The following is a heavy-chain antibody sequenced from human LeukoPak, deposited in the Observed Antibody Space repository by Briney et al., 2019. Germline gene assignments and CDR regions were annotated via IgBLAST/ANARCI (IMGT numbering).Heavy chain of an antibody. CDR2: INEDGSEK. J-gene: IGHJ6*02. CDR3: ARELGSYEGGYYGMDV. D-gene: IGHD1-26*01. Sequence: PGGSLRLSCAASGFTFSTRWMSWVRQAPGKGLEWVANINEDGSEKNYVESLKGRFTISRDNATNSLYLQMNSLRAEDTALYYCARELGSYEGGYYGMDVWGQGTTVTVSS. CDR1: GFTFSTRW. V-gene: IGHV3-7*01.